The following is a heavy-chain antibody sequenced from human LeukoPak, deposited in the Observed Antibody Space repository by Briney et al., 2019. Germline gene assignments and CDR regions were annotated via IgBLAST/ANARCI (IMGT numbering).Heavy chain of an antibody. D-gene: IGHD4-17*01. CDR2: IRNDGSNT. CDR1: GFSFSSYG. CDR3: AREKGTTVTTGFDY. J-gene: IGHJ4*02. Sequence: GGSLRLSCAASGFSFSSYGMHWLRQAPGKGLEWVAFIRNDGSNTYYADSVKGRFTISRDNPKNTLYLQMNSLRAEDTAVYYCAREKGTTVTTGFDYWGQGTLVTVSS. V-gene: IGHV3-30*02.